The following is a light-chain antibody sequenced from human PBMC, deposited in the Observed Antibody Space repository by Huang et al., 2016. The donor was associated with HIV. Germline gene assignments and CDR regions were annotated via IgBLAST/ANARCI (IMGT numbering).Light chain of an antibody. CDR3: HQYYSSPQT. CDR2: WAS. V-gene: IGKV4-1*01. Sequence: DIVVTQSPGSLALSLGARAAINCTSSQSVFHSSNNKNYLSWYQLTPGQSPQLLIYWASTREFGIPDQFRGTGAGTEFTLTITSLQAEDGAVYYCHQYYSSPQTFGQGTKVEV. CDR1: QSVFHSSNNKNY. J-gene: IGKJ1*01.